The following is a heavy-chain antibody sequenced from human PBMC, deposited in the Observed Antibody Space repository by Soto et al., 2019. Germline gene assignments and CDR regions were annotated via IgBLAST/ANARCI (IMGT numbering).Heavy chain of an antibody. CDR3: ARRKIRLGELLLFHVHATIAFDI. V-gene: IGHV5-51*01. Sequence: GESLKISCKGSGYSFISYWIGWVRQMPGKGLEWMGIIYPGDSDSRYSPSFQGQVSISVDKSISTAYLQWSSLKASDTAMYYCARRKIRLGELLLFHVHATIAFDIWGQGTMVTVSS. CDR2: IYPGDSDS. J-gene: IGHJ3*02. CDR1: GYSFISYW. D-gene: IGHD3-16*02.